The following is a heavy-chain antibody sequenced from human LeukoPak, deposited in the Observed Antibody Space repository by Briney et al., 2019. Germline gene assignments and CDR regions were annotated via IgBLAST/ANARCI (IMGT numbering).Heavy chain of an antibody. CDR1: GGSFSGYY. CDR3: ARASSLFVYYDSSGYSPIDY. D-gene: IGHD3-22*01. V-gene: IGHV4-34*01. J-gene: IGHJ4*02. Sequence: SETLSLTCAVYGGSFSGYYWSWIRQPPGKGLEWIGEINHSGSTNYNPSLKSRVTISVDKSKNQFSLKLSSVTAADTAVYYCARASSLFVYYDSSGYSPIDYWGQGTLVTVSS. CDR2: INHSGST.